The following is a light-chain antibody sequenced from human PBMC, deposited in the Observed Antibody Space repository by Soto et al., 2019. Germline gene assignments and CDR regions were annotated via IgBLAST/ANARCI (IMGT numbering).Light chain of an antibody. CDR2: GNS. CDR3: QSYDSSLSVV. CDR1: TSNIGAGYD. Sequence: QSVLTQPPSVCGAPGQRVTISCTGSTSNIGAGYDVHWYQQFPGAAPKLLIYGNSIRPSGLPDRFSASKSGTSASLAITGLQAEDEADYYCQSYDSSLSVVFGGGTKLTVL. J-gene: IGLJ2*01. V-gene: IGLV1-40*01.